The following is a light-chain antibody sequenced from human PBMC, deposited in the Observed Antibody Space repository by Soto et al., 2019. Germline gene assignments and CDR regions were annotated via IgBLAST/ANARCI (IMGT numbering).Light chain of an antibody. CDR1: QSISRD. J-gene: IGKJ5*01. V-gene: IGKV1-39*01. CDR2: DAS. Sequence: DVQMTQSPSSLSALVGDKVTITCRASQSISRDLNWYQHKPGKAPKLLINDASNLRSGVLSRVSGSGAGTDVTLPIVRLQPADFSAYYCHQSYRAPPITFGEGTQLEIK. CDR3: HQSYRAPPIT.